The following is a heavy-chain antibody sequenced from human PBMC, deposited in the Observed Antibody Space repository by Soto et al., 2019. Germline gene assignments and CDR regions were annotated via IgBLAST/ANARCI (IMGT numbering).Heavy chain of an antibody. D-gene: IGHD3-16*01. CDR3: AVGGFENFDY. CDR1: GGSISSSSYY. J-gene: IGHJ4*02. CDR2: IYYSGST. Sequence: SETLSLTCTVSGGSISSSSYYWGWIRQPPGKGLEWIGSIYYSGSTYYNPSLKSQVTISVDTSKNQFSLKLSSVTAADTAVYYCAVGGFENFDYWGQGTLVTVS. V-gene: IGHV4-39*01.